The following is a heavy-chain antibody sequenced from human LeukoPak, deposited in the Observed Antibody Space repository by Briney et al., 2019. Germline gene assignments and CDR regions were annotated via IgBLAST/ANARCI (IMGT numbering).Heavy chain of an antibody. CDR1: GGSISGRNW. V-gene: IGHV4-4*02. Sequence: SSETLSLTCAVSGGSISGRNWWNWVRQPPGKGLEWIGEIHHSGESNYNPSLKSRVTLLIDKSTNQFSLKLSSVTAADTAIYYCARDSPAYCSGNNCYNWYFDLWGRGILITVSS. CDR2: IHHSGES. D-gene: IGHD2-15*01. CDR3: ARDSPAYCSGNNCYNWYFDL. J-gene: IGHJ2*01.